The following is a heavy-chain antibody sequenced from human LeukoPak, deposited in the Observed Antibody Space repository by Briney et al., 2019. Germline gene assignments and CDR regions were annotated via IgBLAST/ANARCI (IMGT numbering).Heavy chain of an antibody. CDR2: ISGSGDNT. Sequence: GGSLRLSCAASGFTFSSYAMSWVRQAPGKGLEWVSTISGSGDNTYYADSVKGRFTISRDNSKNTLYLQMNSLRAEDTAVYYCAKADSYGYFDYWGQGTLVTVSS. CDR3: AKADSYGYFDY. D-gene: IGHD5-18*01. J-gene: IGHJ4*02. CDR1: GFTFSSYA. V-gene: IGHV3-23*01.